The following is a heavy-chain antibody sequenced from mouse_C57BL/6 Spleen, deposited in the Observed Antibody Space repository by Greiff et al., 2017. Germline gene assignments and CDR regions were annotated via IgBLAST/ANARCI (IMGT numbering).Heavy chain of an antibody. V-gene: IGHV1-80*01. J-gene: IGHJ2*01. CDR2: IYPGDGDT. CDR1: GYAFSSYW. D-gene: IGHD1-1*01. Sequence: QVQLQQSGAELVKPGASVKISCKASGYAFSSYWMNWVKQWPGKGLEWIGQIYPGDGDTKYNGKFKGKATLTADKSSSTAYMQLSSLTSEDSAVYFCARTALILRGYFDYWGQGTTLTVSS. CDR3: ARTALILRGYFDY.